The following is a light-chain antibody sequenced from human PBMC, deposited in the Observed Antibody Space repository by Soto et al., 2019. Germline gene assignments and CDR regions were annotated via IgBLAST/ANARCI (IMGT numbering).Light chain of an antibody. CDR2: EVS. Sequence: QSALTQPPSASGSPGQSVTISCTGTSSDVGGYNFVAWYQQHPGKAPKLMISEVSKRPSGVPDRFSGSKSGNTASLTVSGLQAEDEADYYCSSDAGSNIFVFGTGIKLTVL. J-gene: IGLJ1*01. CDR3: SSDAGSNIFV. V-gene: IGLV2-8*01. CDR1: SSDVGGYNF.